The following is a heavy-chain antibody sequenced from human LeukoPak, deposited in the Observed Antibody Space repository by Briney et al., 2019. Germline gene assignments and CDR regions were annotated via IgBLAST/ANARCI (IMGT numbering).Heavy chain of an antibody. CDR1: GFTLRGYW. V-gene: IGHV3-74*01. D-gene: IGHD5-24*01. Sequence: PGGSLRLSCAASGFTLRGYWMHWVRQAPGKGLVWVSRINNDGSSANYADSVKGRFSTSRDNAKNTLYLQMNSLRAEDTAVYYCARDYGYSSDFWGQGTLVTVSS. J-gene: IGHJ4*02. CDR2: INNDGSSA. CDR3: ARDYGYSSDF.